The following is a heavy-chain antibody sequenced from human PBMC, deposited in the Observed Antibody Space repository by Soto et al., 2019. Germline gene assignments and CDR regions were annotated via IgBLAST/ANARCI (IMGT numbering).Heavy chain of an antibody. D-gene: IGHD6-6*01. Sequence: GGSLRLSCAASGFTVSSNYMSWVRQAPGKGLEWVSVIYSGGSTYYADSVKGRFTISRDNSKNTLYLQMNSLRAEDTAVYYCASYTIEYSSSSDYWGQGTLVTVSS. CDR2: IYSGGST. CDR1: GFTVSSNY. CDR3: ASYTIEYSSSSDY. J-gene: IGHJ4*02. V-gene: IGHV3-66*01.